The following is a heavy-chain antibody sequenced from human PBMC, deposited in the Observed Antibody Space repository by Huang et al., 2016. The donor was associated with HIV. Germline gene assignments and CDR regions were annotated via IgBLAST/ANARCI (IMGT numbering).Heavy chain of an antibody. CDR1: GLTFSSYD. V-gene: IGHV3-23*01. D-gene: IGHD3-3*01. J-gene: IGHJ4*02. CDR2: SSGSGGFP. Sequence: EVQLLESGGGLVEPGGSLRLSCAASGLTFSSYDLTWVRQAPGKGLEWVSTSSGSGGFPYYADSGKGRLTISRENSKNTLYLQMNSLRAEDTAVYYCAKEHKTIFGVVIGYFDYWGQGTLVTVSS. CDR3: AKEHKTIFGVVIGYFDY.